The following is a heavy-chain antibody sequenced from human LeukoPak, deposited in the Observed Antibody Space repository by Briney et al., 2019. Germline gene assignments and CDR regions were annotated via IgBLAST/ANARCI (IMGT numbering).Heavy chain of an antibody. J-gene: IGHJ4*02. CDR3: ATAAAGTLDYFDY. V-gene: IGHV4-59*01. CDR1: RGSISSYY. Sequence: ASETLSLTCTVSRGSISSYYWSWIRQPPGKGLEWIGYIYYGGSTNYNPSLKSRVTISVDTSKNQFSLRLSSVTAADTAVYYCATAAAGTLDYFDYWGQGTLVTVFS. D-gene: IGHD6-13*01. CDR2: IYYGGST.